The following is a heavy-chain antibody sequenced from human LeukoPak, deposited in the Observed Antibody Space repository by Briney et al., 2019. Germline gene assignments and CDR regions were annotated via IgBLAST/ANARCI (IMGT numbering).Heavy chain of an antibody. D-gene: IGHD3-10*01. CDR1: GFSLSNYN. V-gene: IGHV3-48*01. CDR3: AKDQLGYYGSGSYYEGGVDY. CDR2: ISTISGTL. J-gene: IGHJ4*02. Sequence: AGGSLRLSCAASGFSLSNYNMNWVRQAPGKGLEWISYISTISGTLHYADSVKGRATISRDNANNSLFLQMDSLRAEDTAVYYCAKDQLGYYGSGSYYEGGVDYWGQGTLVTVSS.